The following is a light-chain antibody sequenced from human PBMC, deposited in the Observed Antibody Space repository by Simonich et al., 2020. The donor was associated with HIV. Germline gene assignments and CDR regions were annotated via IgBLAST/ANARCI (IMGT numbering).Light chain of an antibody. CDR3: QQSYSSPDT. Sequence: DIQMTQSPSSLSASVGDRVTITCRASQSISNYLNWYQQQPGTAPKLLIYAASTLQSGVPSRCSGSGSGTDFTLTISSLQPEDFAAYYCQQSYSSPDTFGQGTKLDIK. CDR1: QSISNY. V-gene: IGKV1-39*01. CDR2: AAS. J-gene: IGKJ2*01.